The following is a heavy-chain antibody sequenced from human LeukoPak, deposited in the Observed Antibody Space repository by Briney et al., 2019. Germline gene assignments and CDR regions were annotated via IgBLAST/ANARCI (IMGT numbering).Heavy chain of an antibody. CDR1: GFTFSSYG. V-gene: IGHV3-30*02. Sequence: GGSLRLSCAASGFTFSSYGMHCVRQAPGKGLEWVAFIRYDGSNKYYADSVKGRFTISRDNSKNTLYLQMNSLRAEDTAVYYCANILSGSYSPYYYYMDVWGKGTTVTVSS. CDR3: ANILSGSYSPYYYYMDV. D-gene: IGHD1-26*01. CDR2: IRYDGSNK. J-gene: IGHJ6*03.